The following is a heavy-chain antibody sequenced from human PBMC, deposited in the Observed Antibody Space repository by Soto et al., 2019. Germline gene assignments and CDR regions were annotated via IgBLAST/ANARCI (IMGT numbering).Heavy chain of an antibody. CDR3: TRVLRQQLGIDY. CDR2: IRSKAYGGTT. CDR1: GFTFGDYA. J-gene: IGHJ4*02. D-gene: IGHD6-13*01. Sequence: GGSLRLSCTASGFTFGDYAMSWVRQAPGKGLEWVGFIRSKAYGGTTEYAASVKGRFTISRDDSKSIAYLQMNSLKTEDTAVYYCTRVLRQQLGIDYWGQGTLVTVSS. V-gene: IGHV3-49*04.